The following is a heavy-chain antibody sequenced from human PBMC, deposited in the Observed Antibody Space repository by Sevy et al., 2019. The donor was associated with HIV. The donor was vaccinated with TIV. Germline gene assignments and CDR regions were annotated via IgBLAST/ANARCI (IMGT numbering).Heavy chain of an antibody. V-gene: IGHV3-48*01. Sequence: GESLKISCAASGFTFSSYSMNWVRQAPGKGLEWVSYISSSSSTIYYANSVKGRFTISRDNAKNSLYLQMNSLRAEDTAVYYCARVLTIFAVALGGFDYWGQGTLVTVSS. D-gene: IGHD3-3*01. CDR2: ISSSSSTI. CDR1: GFTFSSYS. J-gene: IGHJ4*02. CDR3: ARVLTIFAVALGGFDY.